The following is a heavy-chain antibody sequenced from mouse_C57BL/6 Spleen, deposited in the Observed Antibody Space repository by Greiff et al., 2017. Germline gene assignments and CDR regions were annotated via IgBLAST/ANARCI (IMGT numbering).Heavy chain of an antibody. D-gene: IGHD2-10*01. CDR2: IHPNSGST. V-gene: IGHV1-64*01. J-gene: IGHJ4*01. Sequence: QVQLQQPGAELVKPGASVKLSCKASGYTFTSYWMHWVKQRPGQGLEWIGMIHPNSGSTNYTQKFKSKATLTVEKASSTASRPLSSLTSEDSAVYYCAREGLLRPRVYAMDYWGQGTSVTVSS. CDR3: AREGLLRPRVYAMDY. CDR1: GYTFTSYW.